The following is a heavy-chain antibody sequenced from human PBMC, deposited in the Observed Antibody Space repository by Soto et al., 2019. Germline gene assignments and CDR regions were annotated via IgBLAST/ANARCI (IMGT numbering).Heavy chain of an antibody. CDR2: IWYDGSNK. Sequence: GGSLRLSCAASGFTFSSYGMHWVRQAPGKGLGWVAVIWYDGSNKYYADSVKGRFTISRDNSKNTLYLQMNSLRAEDTAMYYCAKDAPYYYDSSGYYGPFDYWGQGTLVTVSS. CDR1: GFTFSSYG. CDR3: AKDAPYYYDSSGYYGPFDY. V-gene: IGHV3-30*02. J-gene: IGHJ4*02. D-gene: IGHD3-22*01.